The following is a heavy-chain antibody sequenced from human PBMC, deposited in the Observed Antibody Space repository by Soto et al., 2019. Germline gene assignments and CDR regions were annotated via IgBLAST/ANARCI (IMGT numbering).Heavy chain of an antibody. J-gene: IGHJ4*02. V-gene: IGHV3-7*05. D-gene: IGHD4-17*01. Sequence: VQLVESGGGLVQPGGSLRLSCAASEFTFSRYWMSWVRQAPGKGLEWVANIKQDGSERNYVDSVKGRFTISRDNAKNSLYLQMNSLRAEDTAVYFCVYGASYFDYWGQGTLVTVSS. CDR3: VYGASYFDY. CDR1: EFTFSRYW. CDR2: IKQDGSER.